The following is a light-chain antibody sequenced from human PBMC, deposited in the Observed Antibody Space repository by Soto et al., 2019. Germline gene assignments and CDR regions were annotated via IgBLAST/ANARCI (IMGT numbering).Light chain of an antibody. V-gene: IGKV3-15*01. Sequence: EIVMTQSPATLSVSPGERATLSCMASQSVSSNLAWYQQKPGQAPRLLIYGASTRATGVPARFSGSGSGTEFTLTISSLQSEDFAVYYCQQYNNWPWTFGQVTNVDIK. J-gene: IGKJ1*01. CDR3: QQYNNWPWT. CDR1: QSVSSN. CDR2: GAS.